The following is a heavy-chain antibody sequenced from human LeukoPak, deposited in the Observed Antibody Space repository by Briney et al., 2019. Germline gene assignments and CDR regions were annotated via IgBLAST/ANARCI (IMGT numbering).Heavy chain of an antibody. V-gene: IGHV4-61*02. J-gene: IGHJ4*02. CDR2: IYTSGST. D-gene: IGHD2-15*01. Sequence: SETLSLTCTVSGGSISSGSYYWSWIRQPAGKGLEWIGRIYTSGSTNYNPPLKSRVTMSVDKSKNQFFLKLRSVTAADTAVYYCARTGYCSGGTCYRYFDYWGQGTLVTVSS. CDR1: GGSISSGSYY. CDR3: ARTGYCSGGTCYRYFDY.